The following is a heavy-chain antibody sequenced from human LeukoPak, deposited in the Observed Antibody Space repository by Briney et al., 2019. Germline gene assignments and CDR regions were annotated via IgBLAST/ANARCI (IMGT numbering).Heavy chain of an antibody. CDR2: ISSSSSYI. Sequence: GGSLRLSCAASGFTFSSYSMNWVRQAPGKGLEWVSSISSSSSYIYYADSVEGRFTISRNNAKTSLYLQMNSLRAEDTAVYYCARDLSGIAGYTYGRGIDYWGQGTLVTVSS. J-gene: IGHJ4*02. CDR1: GFTFSSYS. V-gene: IGHV3-21*01. D-gene: IGHD5-18*01. CDR3: ARDLSGIAGYTYGRGIDY.